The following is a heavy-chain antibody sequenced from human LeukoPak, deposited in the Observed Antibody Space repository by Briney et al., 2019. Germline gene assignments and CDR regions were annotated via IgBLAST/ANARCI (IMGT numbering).Heavy chain of an antibody. V-gene: IGHV4-34*01. CDR3: ARGSRYYYGSGSYRWFDP. CDR1: GGSFSGYY. CDR2: INHSGST. D-gene: IGHD3-10*01. Sequence: SETLSLTCAVYGGSFSGYYWSWIRQTPGKGLEWIGEINHSGSTNYNPSLKSRVTISVDTSKNQFSLKLSSVTAAGTAVYYCARGSRYYYGSGSYRWFDPWGQGTLVTVSS. J-gene: IGHJ5*02.